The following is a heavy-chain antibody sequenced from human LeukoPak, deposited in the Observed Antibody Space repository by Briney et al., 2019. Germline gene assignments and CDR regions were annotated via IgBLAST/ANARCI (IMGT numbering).Heavy chain of an antibody. J-gene: IGHJ4*02. V-gene: IGHV3-21*01. Sequence: GGSLRLSCAASGFTFSSYSMNWVRQAPGKGLEWVSSISSSSYIYYADSVKGRFTISRDNAKNSLYLQMNSLRAEDTAVYYCARDPITMVRGVIITHKYFDYWGQGTLVTVSS. CDR1: GFTFSSYS. CDR2: ISSSSYI. D-gene: IGHD3-10*01. CDR3: ARDPITMVRGVIITHKYFDY.